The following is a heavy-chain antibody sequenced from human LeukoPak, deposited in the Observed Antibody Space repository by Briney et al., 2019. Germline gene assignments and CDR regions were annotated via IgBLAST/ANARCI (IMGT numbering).Heavy chain of an antibody. Sequence: PGGSLRLSCAASGFTFSSYGMHWVRQAPGKGLEWVAFIRYDGSNKYYADSVKGRFTISRDNSKNTLYLQMNNLRAEDTAVYYCAKESGLYSPFDYWGQGTLVTVSS. CDR3: AKESGLYSPFDY. V-gene: IGHV3-30*02. D-gene: IGHD5-18*01. CDR1: GFTFSSYG. CDR2: IRYDGSNK. J-gene: IGHJ4*02.